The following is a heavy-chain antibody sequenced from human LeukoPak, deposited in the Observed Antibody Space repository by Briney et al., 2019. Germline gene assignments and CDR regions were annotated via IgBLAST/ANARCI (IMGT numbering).Heavy chain of an antibody. Sequence: SETLSLTCTVSGGSISSGGYYWSWIRQHPGKGLEWIGYIYYSESTYYNPSLKSRVTISVDTSKNQFSLKLSSVTAADTAVYYCARTYSSSSAAAGWEYYFDYWGQGTLVTVSS. V-gene: IGHV4-31*03. CDR2: IYYSEST. CDR3: ARTYSSSSAAAGWEYYFDY. J-gene: IGHJ4*02. D-gene: IGHD6-6*01. CDR1: GGSISSGGYY.